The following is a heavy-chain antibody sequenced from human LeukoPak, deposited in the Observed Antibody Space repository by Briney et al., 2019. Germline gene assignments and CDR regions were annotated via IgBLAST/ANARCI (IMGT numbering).Heavy chain of an antibody. CDR1: GASITDFY. V-gene: IGHV4-59*12. J-gene: IGHJ5*02. CDR3: ARRIVGTGWGQENWLDP. Sequence: PSETLSLTCTVSGASITDFYYYWVRQSPGKGLESIGHIRYGGRTNYNPSLESRLTISLDTSKNQVSLTLSSVTAADTAVYFCARRIVGTGWGQENWLDPWGQGTLVTVSS. CDR2: IRYGGRT. D-gene: IGHD1-26*01.